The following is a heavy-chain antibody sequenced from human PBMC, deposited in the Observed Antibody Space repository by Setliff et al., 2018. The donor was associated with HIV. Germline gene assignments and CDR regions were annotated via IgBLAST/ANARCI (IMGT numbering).Heavy chain of an antibody. Sequence: GGSLRLSCAASGFSFSSFAMSWVRQAPGKGLEWVSVIYNAGRSTHFADSVKGRFTISRDNSKYTLSLQMNSLRVEDTALYYCAREQGRRVEYWGQGTQVTVSS. CDR3: AREQGRRVEY. J-gene: IGHJ4*02. D-gene: IGHD1-1*01. V-gene: IGHV3-23*03. CDR1: GFSFSSFA. CDR2: IYNAGRST.